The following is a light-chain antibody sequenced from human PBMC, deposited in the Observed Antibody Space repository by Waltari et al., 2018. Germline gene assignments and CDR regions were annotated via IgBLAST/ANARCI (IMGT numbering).Light chain of an antibody. CDR1: QSISNY. J-gene: IGKJ1*01. CDR3: QPCDCTDPGT. Sequence: DIQMTQSPSSLSASVGDRVTITCRASQSISNYLNWYQQKPGKVPKLLIYAASTLHSGVPSRFSGSGSRTEFTLTISSQHVEYIATYSRQPCDCTDPGTFGQGA. CDR2: AAS. V-gene: IGKV1-39*01.